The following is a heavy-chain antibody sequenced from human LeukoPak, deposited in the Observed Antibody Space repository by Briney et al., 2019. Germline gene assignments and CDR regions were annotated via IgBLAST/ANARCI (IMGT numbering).Heavy chain of an antibody. J-gene: IGHJ5*02. V-gene: IGHV1-2*02. CDR2: SNPNSGGT. Sequence: ASVKVSCKASGYTFTGYYMHWVRQAPGQGLEWMGWSNPNSGGTNYAQKFQGRVTMTRDTSISTAYMELSRLRSDDTAVYYCARVGCSSTSCSELSNWFDPWGQGTLVTVSS. CDR3: ARVGCSSTSCSELSNWFDP. D-gene: IGHD2-2*01. CDR1: GYTFTGYY.